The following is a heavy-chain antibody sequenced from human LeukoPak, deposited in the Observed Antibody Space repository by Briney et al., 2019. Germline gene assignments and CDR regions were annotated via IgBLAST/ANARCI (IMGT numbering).Heavy chain of an antibody. D-gene: IGHD2-8*01. CDR1: GFTFSTYG. Sequence: QTGRSLRLSCTASGFTFSTYGIHWVRQAPGKGLEWVAVIGADENKYYADSVKGRFTISRDNSKNTLYLQMDSLRAEDTAVYYCARENEGDDNGLDIWGQGTMVTVSS. J-gene: IGHJ3*02. V-gene: IGHV3-33*01. CDR3: ARENEGDDNGLDI. CDR2: IGADENK.